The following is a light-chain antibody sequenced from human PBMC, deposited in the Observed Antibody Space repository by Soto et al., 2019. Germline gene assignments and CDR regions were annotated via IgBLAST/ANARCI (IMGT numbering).Light chain of an antibody. CDR1: GSDVGGYNY. J-gene: IGLJ1*01. V-gene: IGLV2-14*03. CDR3: TSYTRSRTYV. Sequence: QSVLTQPASVSGSPGQSITISCTGTGSDVGGYNYVSWYQQHPGKAPKLVIYDVTNRPSGVSNRFSGSKSGNTASLTISGLQAEDEADYYCTSYTRSRTYVFGTGTKLTV. CDR2: DVT.